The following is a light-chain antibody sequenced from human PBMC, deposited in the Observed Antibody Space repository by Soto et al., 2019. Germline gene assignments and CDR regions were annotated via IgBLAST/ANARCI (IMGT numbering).Light chain of an antibody. CDR1: QSISNS. V-gene: IGKV1-39*01. J-gene: IGKJ4*01. CDR3: QQSYSTPPT. CDR2: TTS. Sequence: DIQMTQSPSSLSASVGDRVPITCRASQSISNSLNWYQQKPGKAPDLLIYTTSSLQSGVPSRFSGSGSGTDFTLTISSLQPEDFATYDCQQSYSTPPTFGGGTNVEIK.